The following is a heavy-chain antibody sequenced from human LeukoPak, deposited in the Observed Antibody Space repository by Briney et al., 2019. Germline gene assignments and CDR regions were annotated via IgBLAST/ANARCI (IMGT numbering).Heavy chain of an antibody. V-gene: IGHV4-59*02. D-gene: IGHD1-26*01. Sequence: SETLSLTCTVSGASVRGYYWSWIRQPPGKGLEWIGYIHYTGNTDYNPSLRSRVTISLDTSKNQFSLKLTSVTAADTAVYYCARDFTVGAPKRAFDIWGQGTMVTVST. CDR1: GASVRGYY. CDR3: ARDFTVGAPKRAFDI. CDR2: IHYTGNT. J-gene: IGHJ3*02.